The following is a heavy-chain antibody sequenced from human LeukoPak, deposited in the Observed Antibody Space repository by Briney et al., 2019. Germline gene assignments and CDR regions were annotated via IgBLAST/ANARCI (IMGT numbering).Heavy chain of an antibody. CDR3: VKQLRFLEWLGAFDI. Sequence: PGGSLRLSCAASGFTFSTFAVSWVRQAPGKGLEWVSGISGGGDHTYYADSVKGRFTISRDNSKSTLFLQMNTLRGADTAVYYCVKQLRFLEWLGAFDIWGQGTMVTVSS. J-gene: IGHJ3*02. CDR2: ISGGGDHT. D-gene: IGHD3-3*01. CDR1: GFTFSTFA. V-gene: IGHV3-23*01.